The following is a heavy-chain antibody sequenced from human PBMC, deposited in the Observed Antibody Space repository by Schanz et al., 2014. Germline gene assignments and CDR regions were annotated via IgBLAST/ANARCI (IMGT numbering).Heavy chain of an antibody. D-gene: IGHD6-6*01. V-gene: IGHV1-2*02. Sequence: QVQLVQSGAEVKKPGSSVNVSCEASGGTFGRYTISWLRQAPGQGLEWMGRNSPNSGDTHSAQKFQGRVTMTWDRSISTANMELSRLRSDDTAVYYCARAGQDFEYSSLSPIWYFDLWGRGTLVTVSS. CDR3: ARAGQDFEYSSLSPIWYFDL. J-gene: IGHJ2*01. CDR1: GGTFGRYT. CDR2: NSPNSGDT.